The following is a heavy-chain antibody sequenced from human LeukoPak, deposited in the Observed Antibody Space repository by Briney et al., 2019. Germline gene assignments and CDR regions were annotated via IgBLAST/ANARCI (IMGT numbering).Heavy chain of an antibody. D-gene: IGHD5-18*01. CDR2: IKPGGREK. CDR1: GFTFSSFW. Sequence: GGSLRLSCAASGFTFSSFWLSWVRQAPGKGLEWVANIKPGGREKYYVDSVKGRFTISRDNAKSSLYLQMNSLRAEDTAVYYCARGASGIQLWFFDPWGQGTLVTVSS. J-gene: IGHJ5*02. V-gene: IGHV3-7*01. CDR3: ARGASGIQLWFFDP.